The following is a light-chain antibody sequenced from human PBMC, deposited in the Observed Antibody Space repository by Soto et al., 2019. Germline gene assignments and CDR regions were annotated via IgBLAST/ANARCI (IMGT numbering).Light chain of an antibody. V-gene: IGKV3-20*01. CDR3: QQYGSSPWT. J-gene: IGKJ1*01. CDR1: QSVSSSS. Sequence: EIVLTQSPGTLSLSPGDGATLSCRARQSVSSSSLAWYQQKPGQTPRLLIYGATSRATGIPDRFSGSGSGTDFTLTISRLEPEDFGVYYCQQYGSSPWTFGQGTKVEIK. CDR2: GAT.